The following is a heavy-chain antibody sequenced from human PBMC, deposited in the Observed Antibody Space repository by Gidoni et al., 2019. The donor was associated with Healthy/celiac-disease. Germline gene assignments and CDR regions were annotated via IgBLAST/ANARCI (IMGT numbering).Heavy chain of an antibody. CDR3: AIPNCSGGSCPLDY. J-gene: IGHJ4*02. CDR1: AGSISSGGYY. D-gene: IGHD2-15*01. CDR2: IYYSGST. Sequence: QVQLQESGPGLVKPSPTLSLTCTVPAGSISSGGYYWSWIRQHPGKGLEWIGYIYYSGSTYYNPSLKSRVTISVDTSKNQFSLKLSSVTAADTAVYYCAIPNCSGGSCPLDYWGQGTLVTVSS. V-gene: IGHV4-31*03.